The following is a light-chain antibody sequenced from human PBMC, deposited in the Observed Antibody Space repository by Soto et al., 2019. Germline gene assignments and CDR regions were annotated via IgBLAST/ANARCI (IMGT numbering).Light chain of an antibody. V-gene: IGKV1-5*01. CDR2: DAS. CDR1: QSVSNW. CDR3: QQYNTYSA. Sequence: DIQMTQSPSTLSASVGDRVTITCRASQSVSNWLVWYQQKRGKDPELLIYDASSLKSGVPSRFSGSGSGTEFTLTISSLQPDDFATYYCQQYNTYSAFGQGTKVEIK. J-gene: IGKJ1*01.